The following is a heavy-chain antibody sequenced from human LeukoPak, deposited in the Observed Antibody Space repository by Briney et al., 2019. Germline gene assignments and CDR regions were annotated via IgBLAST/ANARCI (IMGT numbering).Heavy chain of an antibody. Sequence: PGGSLRLSCATSGFSFSENALSWFRQAPGKGLEWVSDIRSTGDTYYADSVKGRFTISRDNSKNTLYLQMNSLRAEDTAVYYCAKAGRRIAVAGYFDYWGQGTLVTVSS. CDR1: GFSFSENA. CDR3: AKAGRRIAVAGYFDY. D-gene: IGHD6-19*01. V-gene: IGHV3-23*01. CDR2: IRSTGDT. J-gene: IGHJ4*02.